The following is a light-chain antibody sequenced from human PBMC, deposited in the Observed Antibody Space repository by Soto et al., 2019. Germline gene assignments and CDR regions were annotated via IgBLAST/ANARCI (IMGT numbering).Light chain of an antibody. CDR2: DAS. CDR1: QTITNN. CDR3: QQYNDWHQVT. Sequence: EIVLTQSPATLSVSPGEGVTLSCGASQTITNNLAWYQQRPGQTPRLLIYDASTKAAGIPARFSGSGSGTEFTLAISNLLSEDFAVYYCQQYNDWHQVTFGQGTRREI. V-gene: IGKV3-15*01. J-gene: IGKJ5*01.